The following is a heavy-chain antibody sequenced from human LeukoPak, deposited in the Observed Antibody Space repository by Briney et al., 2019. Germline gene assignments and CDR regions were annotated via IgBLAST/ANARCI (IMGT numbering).Heavy chain of an antibody. CDR2: IYYSGST. Sequence: SETLSLTCTVSGGSISGSSYYWGWIRQPPGKGLEWIGSIYYSGSTYYKPSLKSRVTMSVDTSKNQFSLKLSSVTAADTAVYYCARGLRSGDSSGYYYGGYYFDYWGQGTLVTVSS. CDR3: ARGLRSGDSSGYYYGGYYFDY. D-gene: IGHD3-22*01. CDR1: GGSISGSSYY. V-gene: IGHV4-39*01. J-gene: IGHJ4*02.